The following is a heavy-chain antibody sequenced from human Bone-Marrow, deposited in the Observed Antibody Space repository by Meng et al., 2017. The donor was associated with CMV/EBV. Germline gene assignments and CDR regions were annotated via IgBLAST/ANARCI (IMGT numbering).Heavy chain of an antibody. Sequence: ESLKISCAASGFTFSSYEMNWVRQPPGKGLEWIGEINHSGSTNYNPSLKSRVTISVDTSKNQFSLKLSSVTAADTAVYYCARGRGLFWSGYFIFDYWGQGTLVTVSS. J-gene: IGHJ4*02. D-gene: IGHD3-3*01. CDR3: ARGRGLFWSGYFIFDY. V-gene: IGHV4-34*01. CDR2: INHSGST. CDR1: GFTFSSYE.